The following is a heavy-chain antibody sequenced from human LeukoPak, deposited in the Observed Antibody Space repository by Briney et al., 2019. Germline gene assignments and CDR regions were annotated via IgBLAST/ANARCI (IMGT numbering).Heavy chain of an antibody. CDR1: GYSFTNYW. Sequence: GESLKISCKGSGYSFTNYWIGWVRQMPGKGLEWMGIIYPGDSDTRYSPSFQGQVTISADKSISTAYLQWSSLKASDTAMYYCARLPEVAGTAYYMDVWGKGTTVTVSS. V-gene: IGHV5-51*01. CDR2: IYPGDSDT. CDR3: ARLPEVAGTAYYMDV. J-gene: IGHJ6*03. D-gene: IGHD6-19*01.